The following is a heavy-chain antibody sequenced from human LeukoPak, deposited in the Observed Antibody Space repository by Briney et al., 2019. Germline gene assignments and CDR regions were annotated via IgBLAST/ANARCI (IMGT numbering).Heavy chain of an antibody. V-gene: IGHV1-18*04. CDR1: GYTFTSYG. Sequence: ASVKVSCKASGYTFTSYGITWVRQAPGQGLEWMGWISPYNGNTNYAQKLQGRVTMTTDTSTSTAYVKLRSLRSDDTAVYYCARVIVETGANYFDPWGQGTLVTVSS. J-gene: IGHJ5*02. D-gene: IGHD3-22*01. CDR3: ARVIVETGANYFDP. CDR2: ISPYNGNT.